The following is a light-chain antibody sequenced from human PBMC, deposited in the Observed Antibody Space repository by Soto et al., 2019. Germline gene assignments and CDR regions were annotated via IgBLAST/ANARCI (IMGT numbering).Light chain of an antibody. Sequence: EIVMTQSPATLSVSPGERATLSCRASQSVSSNLAWYQQKPGQAPRLLIYGASNRATGIPARFSGSGSGTEFTLTISSLHSEEFAVYYCQQYNNWPLTFGGGTKVEIK. CDR2: GAS. CDR1: QSVSSN. CDR3: QQYNNWPLT. J-gene: IGKJ4*01. V-gene: IGKV3-15*01.